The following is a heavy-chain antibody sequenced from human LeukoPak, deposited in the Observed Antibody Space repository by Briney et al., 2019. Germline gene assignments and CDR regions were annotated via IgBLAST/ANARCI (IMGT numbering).Heavy chain of an antibody. CDR3: ARRGSSWYTASGVDY. J-gene: IGHJ4*02. D-gene: IGHD6-13*01. CDR1: GGSFSGYY. CDR2: INQSGST. Sequence: SETLSLTCAVYGGSFSGYYWSWIRQPPGKGLEWIGEINQSGSTNYNPSLKSRVTISVDTSKNQFSLKLSSVTAVDTAVYYCARRGSSWYTASGVDYWGQGTLVTVSS. V-gene: IGHV4-34*01.